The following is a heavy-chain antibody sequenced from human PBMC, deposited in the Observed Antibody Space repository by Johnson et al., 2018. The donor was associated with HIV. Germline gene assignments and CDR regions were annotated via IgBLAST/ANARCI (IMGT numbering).Heavy chain of an antibody. V-gene: IGHV3-9*01. D-gene: IGHD6-6*01. CDR1: GFTFDDYA. J-gene: IGHJ3*02. CDR2: IIYTGGNT. CDR3: ARSQPEEYSSSSDAFDI. Sequence: VQLVESGGGLVQPGRSLRLSCAASGFTFDDYAMHWVRQAPGKGLEWVSIIYTGGNTYYADSVRGRFTISRDNSKNTLYLQMNSLRAEDTAVYYCARSQPEEYSSSSDAFDIWGQGTMVTVSS.